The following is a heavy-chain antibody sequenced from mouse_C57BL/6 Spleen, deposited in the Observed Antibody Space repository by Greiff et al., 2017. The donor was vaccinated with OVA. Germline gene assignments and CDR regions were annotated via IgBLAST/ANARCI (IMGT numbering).Heavy chain of an antibody. CDR1: GYSFTDYN. CDR2: INPNYGTT. CDR3: ARRYEYDGDYAMDY. Sequence: VQLQQSGPELVKPGTSVKISCKASGYSFTDYNMNWVKQSNGKSLEWIGVINPNYGTTSYNQKFKGKATLTVDQSSSTAYMQLNSLTSEDSAVYYCARRYEYDGDYAMDYWGQGTSVTVSS. V-gene: IGHV1-39*01. J-gene: IGHJ4*01. D-gene: IGHD2-4*01.